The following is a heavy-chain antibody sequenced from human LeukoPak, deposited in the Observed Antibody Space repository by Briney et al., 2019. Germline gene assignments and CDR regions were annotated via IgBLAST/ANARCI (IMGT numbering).Heavy chain of an antibody. Sequence: ASVKVSCKASGYTLTGYYMHWVRQAPGQGLEWMGWINPNSGGTNYAQKFQGRVTMTRDTSISTAYMELSRLRSDDTAVYYCARDSTVTMGAVHWFDPWGQGILVTASS. J-gene: IGHJ5*02. D-gene: IGHD4-17*01. CDR2: INPNSGGT. V-gene: IGHV1-2*02. CDR3: ARDSTVTMGAVHWFDP. CDR1: GYTLTGYY.